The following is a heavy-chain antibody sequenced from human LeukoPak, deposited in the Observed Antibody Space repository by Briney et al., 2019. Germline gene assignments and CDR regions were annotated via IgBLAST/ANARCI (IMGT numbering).Heavy chain of an antibody. CDR2: IYYSGST. D-gene: IGHD3-22*01. V-gene: IGHV4-39*07. CDR3: ARTKYYYDSSGPGGDY. Sequence: YPSETLSLTCAVYGGSFSSYYWGWIRQPPGKGLEWIGSIYYSGSTYYNPSLKSRVTISVDTSKNQFSLKLSSVTAADTAVYYCARTKYYYDSSGPGGDYWGQGTLVTVSS. J-gene: IGHJ4*02. CDR1: GGSFSSYY.